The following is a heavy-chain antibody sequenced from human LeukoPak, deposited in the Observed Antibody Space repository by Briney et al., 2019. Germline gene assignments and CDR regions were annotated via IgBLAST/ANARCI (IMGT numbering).Heavy chain of an antibody. CDR1: GYTFTSYD. CDR3: ARGAVQLERRSYYYYGMDV. CDR2: MNPNSGNT. V-gene: IGHV1-8*01. J-gene: IGHJ6*02. D-gene: IGHD1-1*01. Sequence: ASVTVSCTASGYTFTSYDINWVRQATGQGLEWMGWMNPNSGNTGYAQKFQGRVTMTRNTSISTAYMELSSLRSEDTAVYYCARGAVQLERRSYYYYGMDVWGQGTTVTVSS.